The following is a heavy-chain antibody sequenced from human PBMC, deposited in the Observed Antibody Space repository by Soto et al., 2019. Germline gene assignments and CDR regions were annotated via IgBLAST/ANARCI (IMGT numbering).Heavy chain of an antibody. Sequence: QVQLVQSGAEVKKPGSSVKVSCKASGGTFSSYAISWVRQAPGQGLEWMGGIIPIFGTADYAQKLQARVTITADESTNTGNMELSSLRSEDTAVYYCASHYDSSGYYNRGLDYWGQGTLGTVSS. V-gene: IGHV1-69*12. CDR1: GGTFSSYA. D-gene: IGHD3-22*01. CDR3: ASHYDSSGYYNRGLDY. CDR2: IIPIFGTA. J-gene: IGHJ4*02.